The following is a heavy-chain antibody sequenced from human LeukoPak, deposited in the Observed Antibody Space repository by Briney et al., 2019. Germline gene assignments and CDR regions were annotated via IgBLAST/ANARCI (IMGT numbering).Heavy chain of an antibody. CDR3: AKPRRYFDWLKGPDAFDI. Sequence: SVKVSCKPSGDTFTSYNINWVRQAPGQGLEWMGGIIPIFGTANYAQKFQGRVTITADESTSTAYMELSSLRSEDTAVYYRAKPRRYFDWLKGPDAFDIWGQGTMVTVSS. CDR1: GDTFTSYN. V-gene: IGHV1-69*13. CDR2: IIPIFGTA. D-gene: IGHD3-9*01. J-gene: IGHJ3*02.